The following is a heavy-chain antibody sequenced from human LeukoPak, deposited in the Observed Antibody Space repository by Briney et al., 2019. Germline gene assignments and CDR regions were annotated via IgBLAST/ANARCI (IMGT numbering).Heavy chain of an antibody. V-gene: IGHV4-61*02. J-gene: IGHJ4*02. D-gene: IGHD5-12*01. CDR2: IYSSGST. Sequence: SETLSLTCTVSGGSISSGSYYWSWIRQPAGKGLEWIGRIYSSGSTDYNPSLKSRVTISVDTSKNQFSLRLSSVSAADTAVYYCARLRRSVAPYYFDYWGQGTLVTVSS. CDR1: GGSISSGSYY. CDR3: ARLRRSVAPYYFDY.